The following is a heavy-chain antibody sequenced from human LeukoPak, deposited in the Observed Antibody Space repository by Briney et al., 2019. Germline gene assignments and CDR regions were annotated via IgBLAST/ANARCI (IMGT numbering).Heavy chain of an antibody. J-gene: IGHJ5*02. V-gene: IGHV4-59*01. D-gene: IGHD3-22*01. CDR2: IYYIGST. CDR1: GGSISSYY. CDR3: ARTFYAPYYDSSADWFDP. Sequence: SETLSLTCTVSGGSISSYYWSWIRQPPGKGLEWIGYIYYIGSTNYNPSLKSRVTISVDTSKNQFSLKLSSVTAADTAVYYCARTFYAPYYDSSADWFDPWGQGTLVTVS.